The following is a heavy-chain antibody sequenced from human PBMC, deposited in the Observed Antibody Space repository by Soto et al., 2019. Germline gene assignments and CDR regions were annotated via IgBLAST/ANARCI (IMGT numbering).Heavy chain of an antibody. CDR1: GYTFTSYA. D-gene: IGHD3-10*01. J-gene: IGHJ4*02. V-gene: IGHV1-3*01. CDR3: ARPQDYYGSGSYFYYFDY. Sequence: GASVKVSCKASGYTFTSYAMHWVRQAPGQRLEWMGWINAGNGNTKYSQKFQGRVTITRDTSASTAYMELSSLRSEDTAVYYCARPQDYYGSGSYFYYFDYWGQGTLVTVSS. CDR2: INAGNGNT.